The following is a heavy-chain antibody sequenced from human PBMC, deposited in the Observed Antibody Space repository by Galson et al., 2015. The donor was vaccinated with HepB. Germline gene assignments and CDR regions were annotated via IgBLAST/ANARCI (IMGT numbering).Heavy chain of an antibody. Sequence: LRLSCAASGFTFSSYWMHWVRQAPGKGLVWVSRINGDGSSTSYADSVKGRFTISRDNAKNTLYLQMNSLRAEDTAVYYCASLTGPPFWGQGTLVTVSS. D-gene: IGHD7-27*01. J-gene: IGHJ4*02. CDR2: INGDGSST. V-gene: IGHV3-74*01. CDR3: ASLTGPPF. CDR1: GFTFSSYW.